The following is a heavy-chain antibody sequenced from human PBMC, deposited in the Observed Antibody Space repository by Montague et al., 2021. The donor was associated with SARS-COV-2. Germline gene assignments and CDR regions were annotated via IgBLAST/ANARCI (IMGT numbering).Heavy chain of an antibody. Sequence: SETLSLTCAVCGGSFSGYYWSWIRQPPEKGLEWIGEINQSGRTNNNPSLKSRVIISVDTSKNQFSLKLSAVTAADTAVYYCARGAPTISMILVVMTGAGWYFDLWGRGTLVTVSS. CDR3: ARGAPTISMILVVMTGAGWYFDL. CDR2: INQSGRT. J-gene: IGHJ2*01. V-gene: IGHV4-34*01. CDR1: GGSFSGYY. D-gene: IGHD3-22*01.